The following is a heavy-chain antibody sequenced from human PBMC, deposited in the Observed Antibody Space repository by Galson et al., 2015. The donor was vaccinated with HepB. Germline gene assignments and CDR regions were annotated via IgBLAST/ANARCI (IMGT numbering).Heavy chain of an antibody. V-gene: IGHV1-69*13. Sequence: PVKVSCKASGGTFSSYAISWVRQAPGQGLEWMGGIIPIFGTANYAQKFQGRVTITADESTSTAYMELSSLRSEDTAVYYCASAGGVVVPAANKWFDPWGQGTLGTVSS. CDR3: ASAGGVVVPAANKWFDP. D-gene: IGHD2-2*01. CDR1: GGTFSSYA. J-gene: IGHJ5*02. CDR2: IIPIFGTA.